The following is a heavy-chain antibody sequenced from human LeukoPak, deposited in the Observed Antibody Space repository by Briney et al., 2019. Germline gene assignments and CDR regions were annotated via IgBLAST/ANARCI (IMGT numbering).Heavy chain of an antibody. CDR2: ISGSGAST. V-gene: IGHV3-23*01. CDR1: GFTFSSYA. D-gene: IGHD3-22*01. CDR3: VRYYDSSGSYYFDY. J-gene: IGHJ4*02. Sequence: GGSLRLSCAASGFTFSSYAMSWVRQAPGKGLEWVSTISGSGASTYYADSVKGRFTISRDNSKNTLYLQMNSLRAEDTAVYYCVRYYDSSGSYYFDYWGQGTLVTVSS.